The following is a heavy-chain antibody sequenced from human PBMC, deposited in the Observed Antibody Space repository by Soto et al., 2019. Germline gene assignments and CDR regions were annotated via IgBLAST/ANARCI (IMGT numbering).Heavy chain of an antibody. CDR2: IYPGDSDT. Sequence: GESLKISCKGSGYSFYSYWISWVRQMPGKGLEWMGIIYPGDSDTRYSLSFQGQVTISADKSINTAYLQWSSLKASDTAMYYCARDYCSGTTCYEFHYWGQGTQVTVS. CDR3: ARDYCSGTTCYEFHY. V-gene: IGHV5-51*01. J-gene: IGHJ4*02. CDR1: GYSFYSYW. D-gene: IGHD2-2*01.